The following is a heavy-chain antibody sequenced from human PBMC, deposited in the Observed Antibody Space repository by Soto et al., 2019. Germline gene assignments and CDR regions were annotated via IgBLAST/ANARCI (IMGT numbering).Heavy chain of an antibody. D-gene: IGHD4-4*01. Sequence: QVQLVQSGAEVKKPGASVKVSCKASGYTFSTYYMHWVRQAPGQGYEWMGIINPSGGSTTYAQKFQGRXXMXRXRSTTTVYMELSSLKSEDTAVYYCARYDYNGYYFDYWGQGTLVTVSS. CDR3: ARYDYNGYYFDY. V-gene: IGHV1-46*01. CDR2: INPSGGST. J-gene: IGHJ4*02. CDR1: GYTFSTYY.